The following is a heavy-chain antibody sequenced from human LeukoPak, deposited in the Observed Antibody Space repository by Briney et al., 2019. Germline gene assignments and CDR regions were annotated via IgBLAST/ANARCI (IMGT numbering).Heavy chain of an antibody. CDR2: ISDSGCST. CDR1: RFTFSTYA. D-gene: IGHD3-22*01. CDR3: AKGSSGYYSHFDY. J-gene: IGHJ4*02. Sequence: GGSLRLSCAASRFTFSTYAMSWVRQARGKGLEWVSTISDSGCSTYYADSVNGRFTISRDNANNSLYLQMNSLRAEDMALYYCAKGSSGYYSHFDYWGQGTLVTVSS. V-gene: IGHV3-23*01.